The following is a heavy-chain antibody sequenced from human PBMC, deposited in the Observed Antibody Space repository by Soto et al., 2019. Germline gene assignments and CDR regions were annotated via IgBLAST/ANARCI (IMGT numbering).Heavy chain of an antibody. CDR3: ARVGCSSTSCYFNRYYYGMDV. CDR1: GYTFTSYY. J-gene: IGHJ6*02. Sequence: EASVKVSCKASGYTFTSYYMHWVRQAPGQGPEWMGIINPSGGSTSYAQKFQGRVTMTRDTSTSTVYMELSSLRSEDTAVYYCARVGCSSTSCYFNRYYYGMDVWGQGTTVTVSS. V-gene: IGHV1-46*01. CDR2: INPSGGST. D-gene: IGHD2-2*01.